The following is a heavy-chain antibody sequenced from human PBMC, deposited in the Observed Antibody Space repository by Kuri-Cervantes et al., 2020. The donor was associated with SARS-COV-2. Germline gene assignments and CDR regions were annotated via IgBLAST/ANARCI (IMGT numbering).Heavy chain of an antibody. CDR3: ARHGYDSSGYSEIDY. D-gene: IGHD3-22*01. J-gene: IGHJ4*02. CDR2: IYPGDSDT. CDR1: GNTFSSSW. V-gene: IGHV5-51*01. Sequence: GESLKISCQGSGNTFSSSWIGWVRQMPGKGLEWMGIIYPGDSDTRYSPSFQGQVTISADKSINTAYLQWSRLKASDTAMYYCARHGYDSSGYSEIDYWGQGTLVTVSS.